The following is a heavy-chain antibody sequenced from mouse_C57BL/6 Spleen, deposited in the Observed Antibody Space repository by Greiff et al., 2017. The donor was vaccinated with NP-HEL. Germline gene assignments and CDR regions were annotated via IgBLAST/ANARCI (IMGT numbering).Heavy chain of an antibody. V-gene: IGHV1-69*01. Sequence: QVQLQQPGAELVMPGASVKLSCKASGYTFTSYWMHWVKQRPGQGLEWIGEIDPSDSYTNYNQKFKGKSTLTVDKSSSTAYMQLSSLTSEDSAVYYCARSHYGSSHYYAMDYWGQGTSVTVSS. D-gene: IGHD1-1*01. CDR3: ARSHYGSSHYYAMDY. CDR2: IDPSDSYT. CDR1: GYTFTSYW. J-gene: IGHJ4*01.